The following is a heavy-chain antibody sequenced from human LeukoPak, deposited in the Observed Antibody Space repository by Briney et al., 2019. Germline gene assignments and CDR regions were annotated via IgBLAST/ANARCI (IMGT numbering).Heavy chain of an antibody. CDR3: ARVLGRDSFGI. CDR1: GFTVSSFH. CDR2: IYSGGNT. D-gene: IGHD2-15*01. J-gene: IGHJ3*02. Sequence: GGSLRLSCSASGFTVSSFHMSWVRQAPGEGLEWVSVIYSGGNTYYADSVKGRFTISRDNSKNTLYLQMNKLRDEDKAVYYCARVLGRDSFGIWGQGTKVTVSS. V-gene: IGHV3-53*01.